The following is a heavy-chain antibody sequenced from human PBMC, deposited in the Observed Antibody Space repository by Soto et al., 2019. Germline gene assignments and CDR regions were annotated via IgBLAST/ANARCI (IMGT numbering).Heavy chain of an antibody. CDR1: GYTFNDYA. Sequence: EVQLVESGGGLVQPGRSLRLSCGASGYTFNDYAMHWVRQAPGKGLEWVSGINWNSGNIGYADSIKGRFTISRDNAKNSLYLQMNSLRTEDTALYYCAKDICNYGSMDVWGNGTTVSVSS. V-gene: IGHV3-9*01. D-gene: IGHD4-4*01. CDR2: INWNSGNI. J-gene: IGHJ6*03. CDR3: AKDICNYGSMDV.